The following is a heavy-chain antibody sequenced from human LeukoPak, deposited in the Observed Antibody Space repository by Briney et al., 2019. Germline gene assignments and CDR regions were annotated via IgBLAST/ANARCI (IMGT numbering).Heavy chain of an antibody. CDR3: ARPKVYYYDSSGYYYD. J-gene: IGHJ4*02. D-gene: IGHD3-22*01. Sequence: PGGSLRLSCAASGFTFSSYSMNWVRQAPGKGLEWVSSISSSSSYIYYADSVKGRFTISRDNAKNSLYLQMSSLRAEDTAVYYCARPKVYYYDSSGYYYDWGQGTLVTVSS. CDR2: ISSSSSYI. V-gene: IGHV3-21*01. CDR1: GFTFSSYS.